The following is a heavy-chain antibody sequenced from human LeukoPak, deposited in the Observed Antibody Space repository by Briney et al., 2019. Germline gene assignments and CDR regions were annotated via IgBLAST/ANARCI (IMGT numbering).Heavy chain of an antibody. D-gene: IGHD5-24*01. V-gene: IGHV3-30*04. CDR3: ATGRDGYKFDY. Sequence: GGSLRLSCAASGFTFSSYAMHWVRQAPGKGLEWVAVIWYGGSNKYYADSVKGRFTISRDNSKNTLYLQMNSLRAEDTAVYYCATGRDGYKFDYWGQGTLVTVSS. CDR2: IWYGGSNK. CDR1: GFTFSSYA. J-gene: IGHJ4*02.